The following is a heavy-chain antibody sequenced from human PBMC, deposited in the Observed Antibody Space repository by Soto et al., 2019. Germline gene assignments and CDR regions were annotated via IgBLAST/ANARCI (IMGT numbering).Heavy chain of an antibody. D-gene: IGHD6-13*01. J-gene: IGHJ3*02. CDR1: GFTFSSYG. V-gene: IGHV3-33*08. CDR3: ARVAQPGIAAAGAFDI. CDR2: IWYDGSNK. Sequence: GGSLRLSCAASGFTFSSYGMHWVRQAPGKGLEWVAVIWYDGSNKYYADSVKGRFTISRDNSKNTLYLQMNSLRAEDTAVYYCARVAQPGIAAAGAFDIWGQGTMVTVSS.